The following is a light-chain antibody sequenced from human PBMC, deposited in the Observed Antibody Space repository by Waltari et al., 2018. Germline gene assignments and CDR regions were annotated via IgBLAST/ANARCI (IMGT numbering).Light chain of an antibody. CDR2: DAS. Sequence: EIVLTQSPGTLSLSPGERANLSCRASQSVSRTLAWYQQKPGTAPRLLIYDASIRATGIPDRYSGSGSGTDFSLTISRLEPEDFAVYYCQKYGTRPATFGQGTKVEIK. CDR3: QKYGTRPAT. V-gene: IGKV3-20*01. J-gene: IGKJ1*01. CDR1: QSVSRT.